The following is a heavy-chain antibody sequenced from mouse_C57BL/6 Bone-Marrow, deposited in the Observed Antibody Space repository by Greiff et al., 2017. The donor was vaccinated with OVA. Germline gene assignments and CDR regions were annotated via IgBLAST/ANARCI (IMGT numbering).Heavy chain of an antibody. D-gene: IGHD2-5*01. J-gene: IGHJ3*01. CDR3: ALYSNYDAY. CDR2: IYPGDGDT. CDR1: GYAFSSSW. Sequence: VQVVESGPELVKPGASVKISCKASGYAFSSSWMNWVKQRPGKGLEWIGRIYPGDGDTNYNGKFKGKATLTADKSSSTAYMQLSSLTSEDSAVYFCALYSNYDAYWGQGTLVTVSA. V-gene: IGHV1-82*01.